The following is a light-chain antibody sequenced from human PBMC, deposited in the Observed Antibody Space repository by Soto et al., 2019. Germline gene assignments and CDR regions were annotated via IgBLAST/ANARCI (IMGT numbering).Light chain of an antibody. V-gene: IGLV2-8*01. CDR2: EVS. CDR1: SGDVGGHNF. Sequence: QSALTQPPSASGSPGQSVTISCTGTSGDVGGHNFVSWYQFNPGKAPKLIIYEVSKRPSGVPNRFSGSKSDNTASLTVSGLQAEDDADYFFSSYTGTNKVFGGGTKLTVL. J-gene: IGLJ3*02. CDR3: SSYTGTNKV.